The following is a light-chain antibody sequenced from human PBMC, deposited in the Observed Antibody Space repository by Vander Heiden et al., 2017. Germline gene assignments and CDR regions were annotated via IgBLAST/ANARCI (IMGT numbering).Light chain of an antibody. CDR3: QQRSSWPVT. CDR1: QSISSY. J-gene: IGKJ3*01. Sequence: EIVLTQSPAPLSLSPGEGATLSCRASQSISSYLAWYQQKPGQAPRLLIYDASNRATGIPARFSGSGSGTDFTLTIISLEPEDFAVYYCQQRSSWPVTFGPGTKVDIK. CDR2: DAS. V-gene: IGKV3-11*01.